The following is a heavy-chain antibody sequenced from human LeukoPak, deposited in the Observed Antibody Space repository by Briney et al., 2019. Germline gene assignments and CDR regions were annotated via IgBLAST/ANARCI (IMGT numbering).Heavy chain of an antibody. V-gene: IGHV1-46*01. J-gene: IGHJ5*02. CDR1: GYTFTSYY. D-gene: IGHD2-2*01. CDR3: ARPYCSSTSCSGPDNWFDP. CDR2: INPSGGST. Sequence: GASVKVSCKASGYTFTSYYMHWVRQAPGQGLEWMGIINPSGGSTSYAQKFQGRVTMTRDMSTSTVYMELSSLRSEDTAVYYCARPYCSSTSCSGPDNWFDPWGQGTLVTVSS.